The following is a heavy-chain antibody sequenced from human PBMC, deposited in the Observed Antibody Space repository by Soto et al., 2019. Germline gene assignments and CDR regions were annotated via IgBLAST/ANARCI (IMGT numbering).Heavy chain of an antibody. J-gene: IGHJ5*02. CDR3: GKDLEVRQLTTLGH. CDR2: ITRSGTT. CDR1: GFTCSSYA. V-gene: IGHV3-23*01. D-gene: IGHD1-1*01. Sequence: GGSLRLSCAASGFTCSSYAMSWVRQAPGKGLEWVSTITRSGTTPYADSVRGRFTISRDNSKNTLYLQMDSLRVADTAVYYCGKDLEVRQLTTLGHWGQGTLVTVSS.